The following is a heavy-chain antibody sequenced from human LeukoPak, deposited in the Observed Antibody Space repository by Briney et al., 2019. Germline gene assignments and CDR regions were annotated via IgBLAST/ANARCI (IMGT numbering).Heavy chain of an antibody. CDR2: IIPIFGTA. Sequence: SVKVSCKASGGTFSSYAISWVRQAPGQGLEWMGGIIPIFGTANYTQKFQGRVTITADESTSTAYMELSSLRSEDTAVYYCARDRTTYYYDSSGYYPSYYFDYWGQGTLVTVPS. CDR3: ARDRTTYYYDSSGYYPSYYFDY. J-gene: IGHJ4*02. V-gene: IGHV1-69*13. CDR1: GGTFSSYA. D-gene: IGHD3-22*01.